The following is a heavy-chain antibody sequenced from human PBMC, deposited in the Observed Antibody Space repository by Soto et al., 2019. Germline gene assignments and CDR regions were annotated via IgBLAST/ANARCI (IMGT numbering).Heavy chain of an antibody. Sequence: GRSLRLSCAASGFTFSSYSMNWVRQAPGKGLEWVSYIRSSSNTIYYADSVKGRFTISTDNAKNSLYLQMNSLRDEDTAVYYCARDREYAFDYWGQGNLVTVS. CDR3: ARDREYAFDY. CDR1: GFTFSSYS. V-gene: IGHV3-48*02. CDR2: IRSSSNTI. D-gene: IGHD2-2*01. J-gene: IGHJ4*02.